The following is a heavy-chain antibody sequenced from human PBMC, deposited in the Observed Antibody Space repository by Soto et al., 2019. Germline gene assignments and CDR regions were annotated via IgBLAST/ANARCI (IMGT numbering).Heavy chain of an antibody. D-gene: IGHD3-16*02. CDR2: IYQSKSA. CDR3: ARGDTRLGELSHDY. V-gene: IGHV4-30-2*01. J-gene: IGHJ4*02. Sequence: PSLTCVVSGGXVTSGGNSWSWIRQAPGKGLEWIVSIYQSKSAYYNPSLRSRVAISVDRSNNQVSLRMTSVTAADTAIYYCARGDTRLGELSHDYWGQGTLVTVSS. CDR1: GGXVTSGGNS.